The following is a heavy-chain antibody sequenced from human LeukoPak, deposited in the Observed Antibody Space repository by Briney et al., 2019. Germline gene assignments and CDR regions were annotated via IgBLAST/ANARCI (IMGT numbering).Heavy chain of an antibody. Sequence: GGSLRLSCAASGFTFSSYSMNWVRQAPGKGLEWVSSISSSSSYIYYADSVKGRFTISRDNAKNSLYLQVNSLRAEDTAVYYCASLYPPTGLCYWGQGTLVTVSS. V-gene: IGHV3-21*01. CDR2: ISSSSSYI. CDR1: GFTFSSYS. CDR3: ASLYPPTGLCY. D-gene: IGHD3-16*01. J-gene: IGHJ4*02.